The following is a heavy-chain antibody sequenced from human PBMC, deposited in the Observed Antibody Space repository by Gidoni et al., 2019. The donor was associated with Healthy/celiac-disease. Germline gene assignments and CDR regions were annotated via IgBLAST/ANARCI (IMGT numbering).Heavy chain of an antibody. CDR3: ARDRVSGWEPSYYYYYGMDV. J-gene: IGHJ6*02. CDR2: INPNSGGT. V-gene: IGHV1-2*02. CDR1: GYTFTGYD. Sequence: QVQLVQSGAEVKKPGASVKVSCKASGYTFTGYDMHWVRQAPGQGLEWMGWINPNSGGTNYAQKFQGRVTMTRDTSISTAYMELSRLRSDDTAVYYCARDRVSGWEPSYYYYYGMDVWGQGTTVTVSS. D-gene: IGHD1-26*01.